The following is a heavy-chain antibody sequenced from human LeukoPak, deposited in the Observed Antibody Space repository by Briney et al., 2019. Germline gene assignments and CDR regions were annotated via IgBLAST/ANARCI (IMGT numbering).Heavy chain of an antibody. Sequence: PGRSLRLSCAASGFTFSSYSMNWVRQAPGKGLEWVSSISSSSSYIYYADSVKGRFTISRDNAKNSLYLQMNSLRAEDTAVYYCARGAPILWFGELWRSYYYYYMDVWGKGTTVTISS. J-gene: IGHJ6*03. CDR2: ISSSSSYI. CDR3: ARGAPILWFGELWRSYYYYYMDV. D-gene: IGHD3-10*01. V-gene: IGHV3-21*01. CDR1: GFTFSSYS.